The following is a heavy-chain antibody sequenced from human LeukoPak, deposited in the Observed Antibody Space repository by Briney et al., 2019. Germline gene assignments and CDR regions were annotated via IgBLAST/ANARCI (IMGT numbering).Heavy chain of an antibody. J-gene: IGHJ4*02. CDR2: ISGSGGGT. CDR3: AKRGIAIRVILVGFHKEAYYFDS. CDR1: GITLSNYG. D-gene: IGHD3-3*01. V-gene: IGHV3-23*01. Sequence: PGGSLRLSCAVSGITLSNYGMSWVRQAPGKELEWVAGISGSGGGTNYADSVKGRFTISRDNPKNTLYLQMNGLRAEDTAVYFCAKRGIAIRVILVGFHKEAYYFDSWGQGALVTVSS.